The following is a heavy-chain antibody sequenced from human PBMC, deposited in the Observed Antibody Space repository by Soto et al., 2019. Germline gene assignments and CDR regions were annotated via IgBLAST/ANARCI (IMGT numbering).Heavy chain of an antibody. CDR1: RFTFSRYA. CDR3: AKEGRIAAREEFDN. J-gene: IGHJ4*02. V-gene: IGHV3-23*01. Sequence: PGGSLRLSCAASRFTFSRYAMSWVRQAPGKGLEWVSAISGSGKTTYYADSVKGRFTVSRDNSKNTLYLQMNSLRAEDTAAYYCAKEGRIAAREEFDNWGQGTLVTV. CDR2: ISGSGKTT. D-gene: IGHD6-6*01.